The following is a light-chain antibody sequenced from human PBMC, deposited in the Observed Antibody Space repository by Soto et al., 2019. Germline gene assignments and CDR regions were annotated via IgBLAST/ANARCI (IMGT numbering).Light chain of an antibody. CDR3: LSKTSTISYV. J-gene: IGLJ1*01. V-gene: IGLV2-14*01. CDR2: EVS. CDR1: TSDVGGYNY. Sequence: VLTHPASVSGSPGQSIAISCTGTTSDVGGYNYVSWYQQHPGKVPKLLIHEVSNRPSGVSNRFSGSKSGNTASLTISGLQAEDEADYYCLSKTSTISYVFGTGTKVTVL.